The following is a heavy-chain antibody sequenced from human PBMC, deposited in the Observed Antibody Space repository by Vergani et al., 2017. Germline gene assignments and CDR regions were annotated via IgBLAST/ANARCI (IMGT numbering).Heavy chain of an antibody. CDR3: AREAYCSSTSCRRGWFDP. D-gene: IGHD2-2*01. J-gene: IGHJ5*02. Sequence: DVQLVESGGDLVQPGGSLRLSCAASGFTFSSYSMNWVRQAPGKGLEWISYISTTSDTIYYADSVRGRFTISRDNAKNSLYLEMNSLRVEDTAVYYCAREAYCSSTSCRRGWFDPWGQGTLVTVSS. CDR1: GFTFSSYS. V-gene: IGHV3-48*01. CDR2: ISTTSDTI.